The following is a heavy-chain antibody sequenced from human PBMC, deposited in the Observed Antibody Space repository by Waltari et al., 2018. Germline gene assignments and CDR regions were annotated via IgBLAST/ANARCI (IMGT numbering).Heavy chain of an antibody. CDR1: GFTVRTNF. D-gene: IGHD6-19*01. J-gene: IGHJ4*02. V-gene: IGHV3-53*01. CDR3: AKQSPSYTRGWYPLES. CDR2: IYRGGKT. Sequence: EVQLVESGGNLIQPGGSLRLSCAASGFTVRTNFISWVRQAPGKGLEWVSIIYRGGKTYYAGSVKGRVTISRDNYKNRVYLEMNSLRAEDTAVYYCAKQSPSYTRGWYPLESWGPGTLVTVSP.